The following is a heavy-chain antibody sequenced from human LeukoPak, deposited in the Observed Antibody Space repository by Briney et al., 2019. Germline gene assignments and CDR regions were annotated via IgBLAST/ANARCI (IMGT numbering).Heavy chain of an antibody. CDR1: GYTFTASY. Sequence: ASVKVSCKASGYTFTASYIHWVRLAPGQGLEWMGWMNPNSGDIHYAQKFQGRVTMTRDTSISTAYMDPSRLGSDDTAVYYCARGGYDILTGSYRVRYYFDYWGQGTLVTVSS. D-gene: IGHD3-9*01. CDR2: MNPNSGDI. V-gene: IGHV1-2*02. J-gene: IGHJ4*02. CDR3: ARGGYDILTGSYRVRYYFDY.